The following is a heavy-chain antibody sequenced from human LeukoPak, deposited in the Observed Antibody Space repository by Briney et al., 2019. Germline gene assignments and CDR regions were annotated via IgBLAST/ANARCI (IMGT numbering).Heavy chain of an antibody. Sequence: PSETLSLTCAVYGGSFSGYYWSWLRQPPGKGLEWIGEINHSGSTNYNPSLKSRVTISVDTSKNQFSLKLSSVTAADTAVYYCARPYDYGGFDPWGQETLVTVSS. CDR2: INHSGST. D-gene: IGHD4-17*01. CDR1: GGSFSGYY. J-gene: IGHJ5*02. V-gene: IGHV4-34*01. CDR3: ARPYDYGGFDP.